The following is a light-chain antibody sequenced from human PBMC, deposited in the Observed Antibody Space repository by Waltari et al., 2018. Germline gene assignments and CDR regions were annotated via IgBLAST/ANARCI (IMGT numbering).Light chain of an antibody. V-gene: IGKV3-20*01. Sequence: DIVLTQSPGTLSSSPGERATLSCRASQSVGGTLAWYQQKPGQAPRLLMYGTSIRAPGTPDRFSGTGSGTDFSLTISRLEPEDFAVYYCQHYVRLPATFGQGTKVEIK. CDR2: GTS. CDR1: QSVGGT. CDR3: QHYVRLPAT. J-gene: IGKJ1*01.